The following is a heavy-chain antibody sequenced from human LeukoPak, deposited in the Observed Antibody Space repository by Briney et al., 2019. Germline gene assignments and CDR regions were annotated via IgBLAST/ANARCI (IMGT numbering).Heavy chain of an antibody. CDR2: INHSGST. J-gene: IGHJ5*02. CDR1: GGSFSGYY. Sequence: SETLSLTCAVYGGSFSGYYWSWIRQPPGKGLEWIGEINHSGSTNYNPSLKSRVTISVDTSKNQFSLKLSSVTAADTAVYYCARVSSGYDYWFDPWGQGTLVTVSS. CDR3: ARVSSGYDYWFDP. V-gene: IGHV4-34*01. D-gene: IGHD5-12*01.